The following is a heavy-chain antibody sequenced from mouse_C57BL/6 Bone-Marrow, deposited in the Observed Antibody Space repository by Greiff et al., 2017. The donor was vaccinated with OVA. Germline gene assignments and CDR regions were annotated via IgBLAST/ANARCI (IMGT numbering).Heavy chain of an antibody. CDR1: GFTFTDYY. D-gene: IGHD1-1*01. Sequence: EVQRVESGGGLVQPGGSLSLSCAASGFTFTDYYMSWVRQPPGKALEWLGFIRNKANGYTTEYSASVKGRFTISRDNSQSILYRQMNALRAEDSATYYCARYDGSSYWYFDVWGTGTTVTVSS. V-gene: IGHV7-3*01. CDR2: IRNKANGYTT. CDR3: ARYDGSSYWYFDV. J-gene: IGHJ1*03.